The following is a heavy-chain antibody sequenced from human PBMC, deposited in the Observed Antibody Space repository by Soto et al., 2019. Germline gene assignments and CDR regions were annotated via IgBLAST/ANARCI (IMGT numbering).Heavy chain of an antibody. Sequence: QVQLVQSGAEVKKPGASVKVSCKASGYTFTSYGISWVRQAPGQGLEWMGWISAYNGNTNYAQKLQGRVTMTTDASTSTAYVELRSLRSNDTAVYYYARDDTTYYYDSSCLYYSDYWSQGTLVTVSS. J-gene: IGHJ4*02. CDR3: ARDDTTYYYDSSCLYYSDY. CDR2: ISAYNGNT. D-gene: IGHD3-22*01. CDR1: GYTFTSYG. V-gene: IGHV1-18*01.